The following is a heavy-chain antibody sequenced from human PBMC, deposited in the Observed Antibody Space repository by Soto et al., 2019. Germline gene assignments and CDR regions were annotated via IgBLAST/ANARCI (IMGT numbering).Heavy chain of an antibody. CDR2: ISAYNGNT. Sequence: ASVKVSCKASGYTFTSYGISWVRQAPGQGLEWMGWISAYNGNTNYAQKLQGRVTMTTDTSTSTAYMELRSLRSDDTAVYYCARDKGVGAYYDFWSGYHYYMAVWGKGTTVTSP. J-gene: IGHJ6*03. CDR1: GYTFTSYG. V-gene: IGHV1-18*01. CDR3: ARDKGVGAYYDFWSGYHYYMAV. D-gene: IGHD3-3*01.